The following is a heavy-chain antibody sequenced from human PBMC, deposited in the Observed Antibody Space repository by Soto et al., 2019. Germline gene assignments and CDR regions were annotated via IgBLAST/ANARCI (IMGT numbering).Heavy chain of an antibody. CDR1: GGSISSGGYY. J-gene: IGHJ4*02. V-gene: IGHV4-31*03. D-gene: IGHD1-1*01. Sequence: QVQLQESGPGLVKPSQTLSLTCTVSGGSISSGGYYWSWIRQHPGKGLEWIGYIYYSGSTYYNPSLKSRVTISVDTSKNQFSLKLSSVTAADTAVYYCARDTGHWNDVREVDGAYYFDYWGQGTLVTVSS. CDR3: ARDTGHWNDVREVDGAYYFDY. CDR2: IYYSGST.